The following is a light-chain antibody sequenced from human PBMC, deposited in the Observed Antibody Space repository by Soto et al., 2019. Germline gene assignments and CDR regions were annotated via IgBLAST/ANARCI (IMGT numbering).Light chain of an antibody. V-gene: IGLV2-8*01. CDR3: QSYDRSLSSPI. Sequence: QSVLTQPPSASGSPGQSVTISCTGTSSDVGGYNYVSWYQQHPGKAPKLMIYEVSKRPSGVPDRFSGSKSGNTASLAITGLQADDEADYYCQSYDRSLSSPIFGGGTKLTVL. J-gene: IGLJ2*01. CDR1: SSDVGGYNY. CDR2: EVS.